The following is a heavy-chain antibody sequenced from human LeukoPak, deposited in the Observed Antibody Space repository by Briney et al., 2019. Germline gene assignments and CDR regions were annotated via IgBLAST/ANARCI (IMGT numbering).Heavy chain of an antibody. D-gene: IGHD3-10*01. V-gene: IGHV4-30-4*01. Sequence: SETLSLTCTVSGGSISSGDYYWSWLRQPPGKGLEWIGYIYYSGSTYYNPSLKSRVTISVDTSKNQFSLKLSSVTAADTAVYYCARGGMVRGVKGAFDIWGQGTMVTVSS. J-gene: IGHJ3*02. CDR3: ARGGMVRGVKGAFDI. CDR2: IYYSGST. CDR1: GGSISSGDYY.